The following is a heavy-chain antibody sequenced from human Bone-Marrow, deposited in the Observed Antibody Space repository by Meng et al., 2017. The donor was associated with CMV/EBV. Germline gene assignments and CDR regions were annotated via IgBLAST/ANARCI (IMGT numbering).Heavy chain of an antibody. J-gene: IGHJ5*02. CDR1: TFSSYA. V-gene: IGHV1-69*05. CDR2: SLPMLGSA. Sequence: TFSSYAISWVRQAPGQGLEWMGGSLPMLGSAIYAQKFQGRVTITTNDATSTVYLEMTNLKYGDTAVYFCARGFERAGDYSTSGFDPWGHGTLVTVSS. D-gene: IGHD4-11*01. CDR3: ARGFERAGDYSTSGFDP.